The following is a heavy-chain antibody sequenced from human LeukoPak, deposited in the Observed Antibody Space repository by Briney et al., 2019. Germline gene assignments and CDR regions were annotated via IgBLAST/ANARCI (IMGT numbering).Heavy chain of an antibody. Sequence: GGSLRLSCAASGFTFSSYAMHWVRQAPGKGLEWVAVISYDGSNKYYADSVKGRFTISRDNSKNTLYPQMNSLRAEDTAVYYCARALKRGYCSSTSCPLDAFDIWGQGTMVTVSS. V-gene: IGHV3-30-3*01. D-gene: IGHD2-2*01. J-gene: IGHJ3*02. CDR2: ISYDGSNK. CDR3: ARALKRGYCSSTSCPLDAFDI. CDR1: GFTFSSYA.